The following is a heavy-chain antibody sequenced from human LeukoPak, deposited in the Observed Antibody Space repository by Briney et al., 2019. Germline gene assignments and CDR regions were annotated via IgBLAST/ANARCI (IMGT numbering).Heavy chain of an antibody. V-gene: IGHV3-23*01. D-gene: IGHD6-13*01. CDR2: ISGSGGST. J-gene: IGHJ3*02. Sequence: GGSLRLSCAASGFTFSSYAMSWVRQAPGKGLEWVSAISGSGGSTYYADSVKGRFTISRDNAKNTLYLQMNSLRAEDTAVYYCTRRAAALDAFDIWGQGTMVTVSS. CDR1: GFTFSSYA. CDR3: TRRAAALDAFDI.